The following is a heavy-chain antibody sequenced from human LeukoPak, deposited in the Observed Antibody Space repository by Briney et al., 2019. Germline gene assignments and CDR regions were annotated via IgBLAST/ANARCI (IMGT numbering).Heavy chain of an antibody. J-gene: IGHJ3*02. CDR3: ARDKSGTLGDYDAFDI. Sequence: GGSLRLSCAASGFTFSDYYMSCIRQAPGKGLEWISYISSSTTYTNYADSVKGRFTISRDNAKNSLFLQMNSLRAEDTAVYYCARDKSGTLGDYDAFDIWGQGTMVTVSS. V-gene: IGHV3-11*06. D-gene: IGHD4-17*01. CDR1: GFTFSDYY. CDR2: ISSSTTYT.